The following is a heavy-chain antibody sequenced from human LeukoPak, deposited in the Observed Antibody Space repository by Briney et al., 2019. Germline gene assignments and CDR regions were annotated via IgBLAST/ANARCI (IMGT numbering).Heavy chain of an antibody. V-gene: IGHV3-23*01. CDR3: AKLWRGSHPRYFDH. J-gene: IGHJ4*02. CDR2: ITDSGGTT. D-gene: IGHD1-26*01. CDR1: GFTFSNYA. Sequence: GGSLRLSCAASGFTFSNYAMSWVRQAPGKGLEWVSTITDSGGTTFYVDSVKGRFTISRDNSKNTLYLQMNTLRAEDMAVYYCAKLWRGSHPRYFDHWGQGTLVTVSS.